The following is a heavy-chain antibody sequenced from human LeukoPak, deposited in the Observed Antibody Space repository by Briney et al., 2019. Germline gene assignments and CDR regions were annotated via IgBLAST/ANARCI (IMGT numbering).Heavy chain of an antibody. CDR2: IGPNSGDA. D-gene: IGHD3-10*01. V-gene: IGHV1-2*02. Sequence: GSVKVSCKASGYTFTGHHVHWVRQAPGLGLEWMGWIGPNSGDADFAQKFQGRVTMTTDTSINTAYMEMSGLRSDDTAIYYCILYNHWGQGTLVTVSS. CDR1: GYTFTGHH. J-gene: IGHJ1*01. CDR3: ILYNH.